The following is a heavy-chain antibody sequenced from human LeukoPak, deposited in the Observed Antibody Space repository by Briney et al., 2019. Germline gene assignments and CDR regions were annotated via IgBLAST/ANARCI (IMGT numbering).Heavy chain of an antibody. CDR1: GFTFSSYE. CDR3: ARASITMARGELVFYFDY. Sequence: GGSLRLSCAASGFTFSSYEINWVRQAPGKGLEWVSYISSGGSTRYYADSVKGRFTISRDNAKNSLYLQINSLRAEDTAVYYCARASITMARGELVFYFDYWGQGTLVTVSS. J-gene: IGHJ4*02. CDR2: ISSGGSTR. V-gene: IGHV3-48*03. D-gene: IGHD3-10*01.